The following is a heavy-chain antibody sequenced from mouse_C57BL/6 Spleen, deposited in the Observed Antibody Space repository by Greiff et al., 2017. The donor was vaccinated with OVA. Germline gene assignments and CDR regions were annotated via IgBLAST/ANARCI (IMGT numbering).Heavy chain of an antibody. Sequence: QVQLQQSGAELVRPGASVTLSCKASGYTFTDYEMHWVKQTPVHGLEWIGAIDPETGGTAYNQKFKGKAILTADKSSSTASMELRGLTSEDSAVYYCTRGGLYDDFDYWGQGTTLTVSS. CDR1: GYTFTDYE. J-gene: IGHJ2*01. CDR3: TRGGLYDDFDY. V-gene: IGHV1-15*01. CDR2: IDPETGGT. D-gene: IGHD2-12*01.